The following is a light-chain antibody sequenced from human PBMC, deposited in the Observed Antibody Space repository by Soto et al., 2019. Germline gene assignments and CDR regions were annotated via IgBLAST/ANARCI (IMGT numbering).Light chain of an antibody. J-gene: IGKJ2*01. Sequence: DIQLTQSPSFLFASVEDRVTISCRASYDISSSLAWYQQEPGKPPKLLSYDSSTLQTGVTSRFTGSGSGRKFTLTISGLQFGDVATYFCQQLSHYPYTFGQGTKLEI. CDR3: QQLSHYPYT. CDR1: YDISSS. V-gene: IGKV1-9*01. CDR2: DSS.